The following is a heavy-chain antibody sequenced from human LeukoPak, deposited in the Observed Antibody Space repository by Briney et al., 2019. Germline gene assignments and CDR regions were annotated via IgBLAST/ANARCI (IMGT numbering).Heavy chain of an antibody. J-gene: IGHJ4*02. CDR3: ARGAWSSSGYTALYYFDY. CDR2: MNPNSANA. CDR1: GYTFTSYD. D-gene: IGHD6-19*01. V-gene: IGHV1-8*01. Sequence: ASVKVSCKASGYTFTSYDINWVRQATGQGLEWMGWMNPNSANAGYSQKFQDRVTMTRSTSISTAYMELSSLRSEDTAVYYCARGAWSSSGYTALYYFDYWGQGTLVTVSS.